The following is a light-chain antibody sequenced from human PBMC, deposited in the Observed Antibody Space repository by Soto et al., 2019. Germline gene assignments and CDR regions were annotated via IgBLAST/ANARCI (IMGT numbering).Light chain of an antibody. J-gene: IGKJ4*01. V-gene: IGKV3-15*01. Sequence: PGERATLSCRASQSVSSNLAWYQQKPGQAPRLLIYGASTRATGIPARFSGSGSGTQFTLTISSLQSEDFAVYYCQQYNYWPPLTFGGGTKVDIK. CDR2: GAS. CDR1: QSVSSN. CDR3: QQYNYWPPLT.